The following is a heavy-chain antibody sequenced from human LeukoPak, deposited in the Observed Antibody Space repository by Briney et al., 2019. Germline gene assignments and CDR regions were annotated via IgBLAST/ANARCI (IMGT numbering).Heavy chain of an antibody. CDR3: TRDRTPSRDYSSSWD. D-gene: IGHD6-13*01. V-gene: IGHV3-49*03. CDR2: IRSKAYGGTT. CDR1: GFTFGDYA. Sequence: GGSLRLSCTASGFTFGDYAMSWFRQAPGKGLEWVGFIRSKAYGGTTEYAASVKGRFTISRDDSKSIAYLQMNSLKTEDTAVYYCTRDRTPSRDYSSSWDWSQGTLVTVSS. J-gene: IGHJ4*02.